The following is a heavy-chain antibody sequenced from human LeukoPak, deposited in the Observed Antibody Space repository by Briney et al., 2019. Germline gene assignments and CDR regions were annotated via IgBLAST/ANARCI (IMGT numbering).Heavy chain of an antibody. D-gene: IGHD1-14*01. CDR3: AKNPDERGFDY. V-gene: IGHV3-30*18. CDR1: GFTFSSYG. CDR2: ISYDGSNK. Sequence: GGSLRLSCAASGFTFSSYGMHWVRQAPGKGLEWVAVISYDGSNKYYADSVKGRFTISRDNSKNTLYLQMNSLRAEDTAVYYCAKNPDERGFDYWGQGTLVTVSS. J-gene: IGHJ4*02.